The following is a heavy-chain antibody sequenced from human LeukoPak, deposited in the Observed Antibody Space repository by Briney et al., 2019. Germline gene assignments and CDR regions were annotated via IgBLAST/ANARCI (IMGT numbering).Heavy chain of an antibody. Sequence: GGSLRLSCAASGFTFSSYWMGWVRQAPGKGLEWVANIKQDGSEKYYVDSVKGRFTISRDNAKNSLYLQMNSLRAEDTAVYYCARDCYYDSSGYGCFQHWGQGTLVTVSS. CDR2: IKQDGSEK. V-gene: IGHV3-7*01. CDR1: GFTFSSYW. D-gene: IGHD3-22*01. J-gene: IGHJ1*01. CDR3: ARDCYYDSSGYGCFQH.